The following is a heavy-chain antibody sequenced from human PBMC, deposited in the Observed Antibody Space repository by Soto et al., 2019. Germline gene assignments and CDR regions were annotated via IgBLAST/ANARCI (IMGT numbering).Heavy chain of an antibody. CDR1: GFTLSSYD. V-gene: IGHV3-13*01. Sequence: EVQLVESGGGLVQPGGSLRLSCAASGFTLSSYDIHWVRQATGEGLAWVSGIGSGGDTHYADSVKGRFIISREYGKNSLYLQMNKRRVRDTAFYYCTRNTPPTGMEVWGQGATVTVSS. CDR2: IGSGGDT. CDR3: TRNTPPTGMEV. J-gene: IGHJ6*02. D-gene: IGHD2-2*02.